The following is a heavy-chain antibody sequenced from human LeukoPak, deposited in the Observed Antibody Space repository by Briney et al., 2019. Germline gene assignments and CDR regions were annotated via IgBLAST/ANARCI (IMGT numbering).Heavy chain of an antibody. CDR3: ARPSRPYYYYMDV. J-gene: IGHJ6*03. CDR1: GGSISSYY. Sequence: SLTCXVSGGSISSYYWSWIRQPPGKGLEWIGYNYTSGSTNYNPSLKSRVTISVDTSKNQFSLKLSSVTAADTAVYYCARPSRPYYYYMDVWGKGTTVTVSS. CDR2: NYTSGST. V-gene: IGHV4-4*09.